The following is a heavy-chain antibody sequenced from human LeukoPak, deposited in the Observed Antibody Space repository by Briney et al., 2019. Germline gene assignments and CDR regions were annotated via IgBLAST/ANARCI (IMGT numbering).Heavy chain of an antibody. V-gene: IGHV3-33*01. J-gene: IGHJ4*02. Sequence: GGSLRLSCVASGFTFSDYGMHWVRQAPGKGLEWVAINWFDGSNIYYGDSVKGRFTISRDNSKNTLFLQMNSLRAEDTAVYYCAREQGDYSFDYWGQGTLVTVSS. CDR3: AREQGDYSFDY. CDR2: NWFDGSNI. D-gene: IGHD2-21*02. CDR1: GFTFSDYG.